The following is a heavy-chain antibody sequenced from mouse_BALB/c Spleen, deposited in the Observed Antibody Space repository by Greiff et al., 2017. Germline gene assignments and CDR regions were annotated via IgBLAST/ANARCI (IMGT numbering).Heavy chain of an antibody. V-gene: IGHV5-17*02. J-gene: IGHJ4*01. Sequence: EVKLMESGGGLVQPGGSRKLSCAASGFTFSSFGMHWVRQAPEKGLEWVAYISSGSSTIYYADTVKGRFTISRDNPKNTLFLQMTSLRSEDTAMYYCARSELRRRYYYAMDYWGQGTSVTVSS. CDR1: GFTFSSFG. CDR2: ISSGSSTI. D-gene: IGHD2-12*01. CDR3: ARSELRRRYYYAMDY.